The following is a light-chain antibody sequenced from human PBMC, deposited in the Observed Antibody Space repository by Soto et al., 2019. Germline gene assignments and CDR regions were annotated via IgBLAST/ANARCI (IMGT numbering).Light chain of an antibody. CDR2: AAS. J-gene: IGKJ1*01. Sequence: DIQMTQSPSSLSATVRDRVTITCRASHNTRGYLNWYQQKPGKAPKLLIYAASNLQSGIPSRFSGSGSETDFTLTISSLQPEDFATYYCQQSYSTPWTFGKGTKADIK. CDR3: QQSYSTPWT. CDR1: HNTRGY. V-gene: IGKV1-39*01.